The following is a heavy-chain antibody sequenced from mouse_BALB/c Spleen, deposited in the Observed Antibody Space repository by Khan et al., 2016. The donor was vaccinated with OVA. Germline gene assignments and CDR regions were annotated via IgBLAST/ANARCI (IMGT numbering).Heavy chain of an antibody. CDR2: IAPGSGSI. J-gene: IGHJ4*01. CDR1: GHTFTSYW. V-gene: IGHV1S41*01. Sequence: DLVKPGASVKLSCKASGHTFTSYWINWIKQRPGQGLLCLGRIAPGSGSIYYSDLFKGTAPLTVDPSSSPALLQLSSLSSEAAAVYFCAISNYYGGGLYAMDYWGQGTSVAVSS. CDR3: AISNYYGGGLYAMDY. D-gene: IGHD1-1*02.